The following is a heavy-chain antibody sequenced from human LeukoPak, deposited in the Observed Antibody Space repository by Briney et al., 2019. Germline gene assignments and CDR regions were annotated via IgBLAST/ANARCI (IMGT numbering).Heavy chain of an antibody. Sequence: PSETPSLTPTLSGGSIPGYYSTWVPQPPRKGLERMGMSYYSGSGQYNPCLKSRATILVDTSNNQFSLMLSSVTAADTAVYYCARHLRPGVAGFDYWGQGALVTVSS. V-gene: IGHV4-59*08. D-gene: IGHD6-19*01. CDR3: ARHLRPGVAGFDY. J-gene: IGHJ4*02. CDR2: SYYSGSG. CDR1: GGSIPGYY.